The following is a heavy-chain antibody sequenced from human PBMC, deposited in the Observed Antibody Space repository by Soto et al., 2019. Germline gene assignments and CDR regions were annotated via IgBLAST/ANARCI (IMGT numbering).Heavy chain of an antibody. Sequence: QVQLQESGPGLVKPSETLSLTCTVSGDSISNFYWSWIRQPTGKGLESLGRISPRGRTNYNPSLQSRVAMSLDTSKNQFSLRLTSLSAADTAVYFCARGMGRYFDLWGRGTLVTVFS. CDR3: ARGMGRYFDL. D-gene: IGHD2-8*01. J-gene: IGHJ2*01. CDR1: GDSISNFY. CDR2: ISPRGRT. V-gene: IGHV4-4*07.